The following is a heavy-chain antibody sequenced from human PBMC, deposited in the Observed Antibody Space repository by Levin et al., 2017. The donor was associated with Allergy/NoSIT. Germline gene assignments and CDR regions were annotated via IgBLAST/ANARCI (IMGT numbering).Heavy chain of an antibody. CDR3: AAEMRASGQFIDF. J-gene: IGHJ4*02. D-gene: IGHD5-24*01. CDR2: INGNGDST. Sequence: QTGGSLRLSCAASGFTFSGYTMHWVRQAPGKGLEYVSAINGNGDSTYYANSVKGRFIISRDNSKNTLFLQMGSLGVDGLAVYYCAAEMRASGQFIDFWGQGTLVTVSS. CDR1: GFTFSGYT. V-gene: IGHV3-64*01.